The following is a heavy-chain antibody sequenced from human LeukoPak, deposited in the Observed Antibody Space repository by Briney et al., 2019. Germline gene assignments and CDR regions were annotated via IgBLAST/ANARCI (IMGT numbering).Heavy chain of an antibody. D-gene: IGHD5-12*01. CDR3: AREAPYSGYDKFDY. CDR1: GFTFSSYW. V-gene: IGHV3-7*01. Sequence: GGSLRLSCAASGFTFSSYWMSWVRQAPGKGLEWVANIKQDGSVKYYVDSVKGRFTISRDNAKNSLYLQMNSLRAEDTAVYYCAREAPYSGYDKFDYWGQGTLVTVSS. CDR2: IKQDGSVK. J-gene: IGHJ4*02.